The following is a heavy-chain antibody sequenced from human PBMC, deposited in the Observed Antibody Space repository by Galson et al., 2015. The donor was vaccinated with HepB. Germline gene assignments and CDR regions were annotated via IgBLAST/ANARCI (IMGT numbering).Heavy chain of an antibody. CDR2: IYSGGST. V-gene: IGHV3-66*01. Sequence: SLRLSCAASGFTVSSNYMSWVRQAPGKGLEWVSIIYSGGSTYYADSVKGRFTISRDKSKNTLYLQMNSLKVEDTAVYYCARTRYSYGYREFDSWGQGTLVTVSS. CDR1: GFTVSSNY. CDR3: ARTRYSYGYREFDS. J-gene: IGHJ4*02. D-gene: IGHD5-18*01.